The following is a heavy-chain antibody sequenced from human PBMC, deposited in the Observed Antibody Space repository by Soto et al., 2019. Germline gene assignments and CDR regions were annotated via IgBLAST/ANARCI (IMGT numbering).Heavy chain of an antibody. V-gene: IGHV1-46*03. J-gene: IGHJ3*02. Sequence: VASVKVSCKASGYTFTSYYMHWVRQAPGQGLEWMGIINPSGGSTSYAQKFQGRVTMTRDTSTSTVYMELSSLRSEDTAVYYCARIITMVRGKLEDAFDIWGQGTMVTVSS. CDR1: GYTFTSYY. CDR3: ARIITMVRGKLEDAFDI. CDR2: INPSGGST. D-gene: IGHD3-10*01.